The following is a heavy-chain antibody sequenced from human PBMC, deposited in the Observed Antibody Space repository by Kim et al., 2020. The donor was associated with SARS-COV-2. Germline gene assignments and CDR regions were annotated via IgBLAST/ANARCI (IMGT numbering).Heavy chain of an antibody. CDR2: ISGSGGST. D-gene: IGHD5-12*01. V-gene: IGHV3-23*01. Sequence: GGSLRLSCAASGFTFSSYAMSWVRQAPGKGLEWVSAISGSGGSTYYADSVKGRFTISRDNSKNTLYLQMNSLRAEDTAVYYCAKDCSPYSGYDFYYYGMDVWGQGTTVTVSS. J-gene: IGHJ6*02. CDR3: AKDCSPYSGYDFYYYGMDV. CDR1: GFTFSSYA.